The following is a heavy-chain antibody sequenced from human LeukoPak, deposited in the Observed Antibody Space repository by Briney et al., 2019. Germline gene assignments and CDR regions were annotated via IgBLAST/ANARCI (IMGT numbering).Heavy chain of an antibody. CDR3: ARGGWYSSSLSFDY. CDR1: GGSISTYY. CDR2: IYYSGGT. J-gene: IGHJ4*02. Sequence: SETLSLTCTVSGGSISTYYWSWVRQPPGKGLEWIGYIYYSGGTNYNPSLKSRVTISVDTSKNQFSLKLSSVTAADTAVYYCARGGWYSSSLSFDYWGQGTLV. V-gene: IGHV4-59*01. D-gene: IGHD6-13*01.